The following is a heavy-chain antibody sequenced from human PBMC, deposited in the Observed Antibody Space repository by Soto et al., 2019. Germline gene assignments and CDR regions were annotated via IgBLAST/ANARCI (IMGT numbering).Heavy chain of an antibody. D-gene: IGHD6-25*01. CDR2: INSDGSST. CDR1: GFTFSRYW. CDR3: ARDLPAAEDY. Sequence: EVPLVASGGGLVQAGGSLRLSCAASGFTFSRYWMHWVRQAPGKGLVWVSHINSDGSSTNYADSVKGRFTISRDNAKNTLYLQVNSLRAEDTAVYYCARDLPAAEDYWGQGTLVTVSS. V-gene: IGHV3-74*01. J-gene: IGHJ4*02.